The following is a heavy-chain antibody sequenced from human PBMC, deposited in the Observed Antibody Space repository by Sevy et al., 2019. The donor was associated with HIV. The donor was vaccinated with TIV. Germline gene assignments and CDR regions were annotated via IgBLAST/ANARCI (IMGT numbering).Heavy chain of an antibody. V-gene: IGHV3-30*03. CDR1: GFTFSTYA. J-gene: IGHJ4*02. Sequence: GGSLRLSCAGSGFTFSTYAMHWVRQAPGKGLEWLAVISYDGSLKFHTDTVRGRFTIYRDNSKNTVYLQMNSLRAEDTAVYYCAREHPGYNPFDNWGQGTLVTVSS. CDR3: AREHPGYNPFDN. CDR2: ISYDGSLK. D-gene: IGHD5-12*01.